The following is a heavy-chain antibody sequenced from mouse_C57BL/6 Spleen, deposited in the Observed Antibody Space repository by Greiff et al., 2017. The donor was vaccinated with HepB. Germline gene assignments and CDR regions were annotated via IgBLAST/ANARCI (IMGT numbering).Heavy chain of an antibody. V-gene: IGHV1-63*01. CDR3: ARGDYSDYYAMDY. CDR2: IYPGGGYT. J-gene: IGHJ4*01. CDR1: GYTFTNYW. D-gene: IGHD2-12*01. Sequence: VKLQQSGAELVRPGTSVKMSCKASGYTFTNYWIGWAKQRPGHGLEWIGDIYPGGGYTNYIEKFKGKATLTADKASSTAYMQFSSLTSEDSAIYYCARGDYSDYYAMDYWGQGTSVTVSS.